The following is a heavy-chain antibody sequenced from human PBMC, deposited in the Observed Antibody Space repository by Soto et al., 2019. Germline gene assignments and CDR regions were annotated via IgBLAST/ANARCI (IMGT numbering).Heavy chain of an antibody. CDR2: ITPIFGKA. Sequence: QVQLVQSGAEVRRPGSSVRVSCKASGGTFSSSTISWVRQAPGQGLEWVGGITPIFGKANYAQKFQGRVTITADESPRTAYMELSSLRSEDTALYFCARGWGSDSTTYYYAYWGQGTSVTVSS. CDR1: GGTFSSST. CDR3: ARGWGSDSTTYYYAY. V-gene: IGHV1-69*01. D-gene: IGHD3-22*01. J-gene: IGHJ1*01.